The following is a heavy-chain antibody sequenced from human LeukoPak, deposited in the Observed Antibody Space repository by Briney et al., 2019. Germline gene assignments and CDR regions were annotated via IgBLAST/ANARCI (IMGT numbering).Heavy chain of an antibody. J-gene: IGHJ4*02. V-gene: IGHV4-38-2*02. CDR2: IYHSGST. Sequence: SETLSLTCTVSGYSISSGYYWGWIRQPPGKGLEWIGSIYHSGSTYYNPSLKSRVTVSVDTSKNQFSLKLSSVTAVDTAVYYCARHRSPTGSYYEPFDYWGQGILVTVSS. CDR3: ARHRSPTGSYYEPFDY. CDR1: GYSISSGYY. D-gene: IGHD1-26*01.